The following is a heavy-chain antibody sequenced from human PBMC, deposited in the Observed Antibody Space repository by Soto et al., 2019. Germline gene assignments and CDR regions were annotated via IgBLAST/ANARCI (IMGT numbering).Heavy chain of an antibody. Sequence: QVQLVQSGAEVKKPGASVKVSCKASGYTFTSYYMHWVRQAPGQGLEWMGIINPSGGSTSYAQKFQGRVTMTRDTSTSTVYMELSSLRSEDTAVYYCARGAYDYIWGSYPEKYYFDYWGQGTLVTVSS. CDR2: INPSGGST. CDR1: GYTFTSYY. CDR3: ARGAYDYIWGSYPEKYYFDY. D-gene: IGHD3-16*02. J-gene: IGHJ4*02. V-gene: IGHV1-46*03.